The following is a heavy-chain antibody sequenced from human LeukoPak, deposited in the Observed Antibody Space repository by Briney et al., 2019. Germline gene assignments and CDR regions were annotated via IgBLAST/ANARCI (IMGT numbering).Heavy chain of an antibody. CDR2: IYYGGST. Sequence: SETLSLTCTVSGGSISSSDYYWGWLRRPPGKGLEWIGRIYYGGSTYYNPSLKSRVTISVDTSMNQFSLKLSFVTTADTAVYYCARALGYCSGGSCTRGYNWFDPWGQGTLVTVPS. J-gene: IGHJ5*02. D-gene: IGHD2-15*01. CDR1: GGSISSSDYY. V-gene: IGHV4-39*01. CDR3: ARALGYCSGGSCTRGYNWFDP.